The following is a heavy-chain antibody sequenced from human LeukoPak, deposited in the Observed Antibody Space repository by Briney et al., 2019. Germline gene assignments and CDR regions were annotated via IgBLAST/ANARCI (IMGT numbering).Heavy chain of an antibody. V-gene: IGHV4-39*07. D-gene: IGHD6-13*01. Sequence: SETLSLTCTVSGGSISSSSYYWGWIRQPPGKGLEWIGSIYYSGSTYYNPSLKSRVTISVDTSKNQFSLKLSSVTAADTAVYYCARDLWPAAAAPNSWFDPWGQGTLVTVSS. CDR2: IYYSGST. CDR1: GGSISSSSYY. J-gene: IGHJ5*02. CDR3: ARDLWPAAAAPNSWFDP.